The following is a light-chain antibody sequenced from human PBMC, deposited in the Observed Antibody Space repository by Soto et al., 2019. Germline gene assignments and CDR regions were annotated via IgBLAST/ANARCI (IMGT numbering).Light chain of an antibody. Sequence: NVLTQSPGTLSFSPGEGATLSCRASQSISSNYLAWYHQKPGQAPRLLIYGASSRATDIPDRFRGSGSGRDFVLNISRLEPEDSEMYYCQQYSSSPRTSGQGTKEDIK. CDR2: GAS. CDR1: QSISSNY. J-gene: IGKJ1*01. CDR3: QQYSSSPRT. V-gene: IGKV3-20*01.